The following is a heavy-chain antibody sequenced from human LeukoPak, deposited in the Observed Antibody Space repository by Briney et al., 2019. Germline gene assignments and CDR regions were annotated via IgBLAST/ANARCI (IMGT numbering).Heavy chain of an antibody. V-gene: IGHV4-4*07. J-gene: IGHJ5*02. D-gene: IGHD3-10*01. Sequence: SETPSLTCTVSGGSISSYYWSWIRQPAGKGLEWIGRIYTSGSTNYNPSLKSRVTMSVDTSKNQFSLKLSSVTAADTAVYYCARGHPLLWFGGENWFDPWGQGTLVTVSS. CDR3: ARGHPLLWFGGENWFDP. CDR1: GGSISSYY. CDR2: IYTSGST.